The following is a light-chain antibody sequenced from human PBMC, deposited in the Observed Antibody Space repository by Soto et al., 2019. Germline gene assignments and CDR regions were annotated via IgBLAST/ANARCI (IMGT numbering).Light chain of an antibody. CDR1: QNLSRN. J-gene: IGKJ2*01. CDR2: GAS. CDR3: QQYDNRPHT. V-gene: IGKV3-15*01. Sequence: EMVMTQSPATLSVSPGERATLSCRASQNLSRNLAWYQQQPGQAPRLLIYGASTRATGIAARFSGSGSGTDFTLTISSLQSEDFAFYYCQQYDNRPHTFGQGTKLEIK.